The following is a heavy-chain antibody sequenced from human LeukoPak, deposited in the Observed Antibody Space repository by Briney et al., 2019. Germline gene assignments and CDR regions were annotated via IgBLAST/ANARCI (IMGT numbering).Heavy chain of an antibody. CDR2: MNPNSGNT. Sequence: ASVKVSCKASGYTFTSYDINWVRQATGQGLEWMGWMNPNSGNTGYAQKFQGRVTMTRDTSISTAYMGLSSLRSDDTAVYYCARVVVPAGGGVVDYWGQGTLVTVSS. J-gene: IGHJ4*02. V-gene: IGHV1-8*01. D-gene: IGHD3-16*01. CDR1: GYTFTSYD. CDR3: ARVVVPAGGGVVDY.